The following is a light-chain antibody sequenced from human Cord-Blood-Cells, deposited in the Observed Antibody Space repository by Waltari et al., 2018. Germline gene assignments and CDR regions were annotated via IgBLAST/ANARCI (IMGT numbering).Light chain of an antibody. V-gene: IGKV1D-12*01. CDR2: AAS. Sequence: DIQMTQSPSSVSASVGDRVTITCRASQSIISWLACYQQKPGKAPKLLIYAASSLQSGVPSRFSGSGSGTDFTLTISSLQPEDFATYYCQQANSFPWTFGQGTKVEIK. CDR1: QSIISW. CDR3: QQANSFPWT. J-gene: IGKJ1*01.